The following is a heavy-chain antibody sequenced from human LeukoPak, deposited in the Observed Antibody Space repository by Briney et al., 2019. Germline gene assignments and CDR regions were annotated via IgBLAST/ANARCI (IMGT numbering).Heavy chain of an antibody. CDR3: ATELIVVVVAASPGQAFDI. J-gene: IGHJ3*02. CDR2: IKQDGSEK. D-gene: IGHD2-15*01. CDR1: GFTFSSYW. V-gene: IGHV3-7*01. Sequence: PGGSLRLSRAASGFTFSSYWMSWVRQAPGKGLEWVANIKQDGSEKYYVDPVKGRFTISRDNAKNSLYLQMNSLRAEDTAVYYCATELIVVVVAASPGQAFDIWGQGTMVTVSS.